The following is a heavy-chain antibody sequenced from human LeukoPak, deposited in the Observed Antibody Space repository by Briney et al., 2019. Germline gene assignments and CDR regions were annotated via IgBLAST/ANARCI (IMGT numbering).Heavy chain of an antibody. J-gene: IGHJ4*02. D-gene: IGHD7-27*01. CDR1: GFTVSSNY. Sequence: PGGSLRLSCAASGFTVSSNYMSWVREAPGKGLEWVSVIYSGGSTYYADSVKGRFTISRDNSKNTLYLQMNSLRAEDTAVYYCTTVPTQLTGDPMAWGQGTLVTVSS. CDR2: IYSGGST. V-gene: IGHV3-66*01. CDR3: TTVPTQLTGDPMA.